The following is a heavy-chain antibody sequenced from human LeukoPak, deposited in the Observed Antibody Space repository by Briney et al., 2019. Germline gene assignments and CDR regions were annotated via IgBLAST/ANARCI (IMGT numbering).Heavy chain of an antibody. J-gene: IGHJ5*02. V-gene: IGHV3-48*01. CDR3: ARGCYDFWSGYYRSNWFDP. D-gene: IGHD3-3*01. Sequence: GGSLRLSCVASGYPFSSYSMNWIRQAPGKGLEWVSYISVSGGVRSYADSVKGRFTISRDNAKNSLYLQMNSLRAEDTAVYYCARGCYDFWSGYYRSNWFDPWGQGTLVTVSS. CDR1: GYPFSSYS. CDR2: ISVSGGVR.